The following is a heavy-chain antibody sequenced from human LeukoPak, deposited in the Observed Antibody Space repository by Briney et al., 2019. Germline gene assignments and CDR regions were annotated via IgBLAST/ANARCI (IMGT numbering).Heavy chain of an antibody. V-gene: IGHV5-51*01. CDR3: ARRVGSSSWFFDY. CDR1: GYSFTSYW. Sequence: RESLKISCKGSGYSFTSYWIAWVRQMPGKGLEWMGNIYPGDSDTRYSPSFQGQVTISADKSISTAYLQWSSLKASDTAMYYCARRVGSSSWFFDYWGQGTLVTVSS. D-gene: IGHD6-13*01. CDR2: IYPGDSDT. J-gene: IGHJ4*02.